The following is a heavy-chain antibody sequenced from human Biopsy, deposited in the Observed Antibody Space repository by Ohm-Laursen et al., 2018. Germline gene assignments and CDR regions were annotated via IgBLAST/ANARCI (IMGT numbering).Heavy chain of an antibody. CDR3: ARAGVGSDGTDSYYYGMDV. CDR1: GNTFATYH. CDR2: ISPSGATT. V-gene: IGHV1-46*01. J-gene: IGHJ6*02. Sequence: SAKVSCKASGNTFATYHIHSVRQAPGQGLEWMGVISPSGATTSFSQKFQGRITMTRDTSTGTVYMDLNSLGSEDTAVYYCARAGVGSDGTDSYYYGMDVWGPGTTVTVSS. D-gene: IGHD5-24*01.